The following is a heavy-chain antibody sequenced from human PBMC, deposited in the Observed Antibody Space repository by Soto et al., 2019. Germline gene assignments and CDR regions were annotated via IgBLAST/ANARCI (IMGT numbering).Heavy chain of an antibody. CDR2: IYYSGST. CDR1: GGSISSGGYY. CDR3: ARDLVVGAYFDY. D-gene: IGHD1-26*01. Sequence: QVQLQESGPGLVKPSQTLSLTCTVSGGSISSGGYYWSWIRQHPGKGLEWIGYIYYSGSTYYNPSLKSRFNIRVDXSKNQFSLKLSSVTAADTAVYYCARDLVVGAYFDYWGQGTLVTVSS. V-gene: IGHV4-31*03. J-gene: IGHJ4*02.